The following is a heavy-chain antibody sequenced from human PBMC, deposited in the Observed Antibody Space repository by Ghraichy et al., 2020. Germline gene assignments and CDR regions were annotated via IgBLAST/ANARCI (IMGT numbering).Heavy chain of an antibody. V-gene: IGHV4-39*01. CDR3: ATSPAGFNVYFDN. D-gene: IGHD2-2*01. J-gene: IGHJ4*02. CDR1: SGSVSNILYY. CDR2: SHYSGSI. Sequence: SETLSLTCTVSSGSVSNILYYWGWLRQPPGKGLEWLGSSHYSGSIYKNPSLKSRVSMSVDTSKNQFSLTLTSVTAADTAVYYCATSPAGFNVYFDNWGQGALVTVSS.